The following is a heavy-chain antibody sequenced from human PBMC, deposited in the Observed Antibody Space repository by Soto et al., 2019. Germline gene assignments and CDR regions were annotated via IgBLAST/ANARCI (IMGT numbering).Heavy chain of an antibody. CDR3: AYSSTPFDY. CDR1: GFTFSSSA. J-gene: IGHJ4*02. D-gene: IGHD6-13*01. Sequence: PGGSLRLSCVASGFTFSSSAMNWVRQAPGKGLEWVSVISGSGGSKYYADSVKGRFTISRDNSKNTLYLQMNSLRAEDTAVYYCAYSSTPFDYWGQGTLVTVSS. V-gene: IGHV3-23*01. CDR2: ISGSGGSK.